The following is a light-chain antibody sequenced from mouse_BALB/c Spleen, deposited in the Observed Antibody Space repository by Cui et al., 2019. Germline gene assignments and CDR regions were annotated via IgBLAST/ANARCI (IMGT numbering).Light chain of an antibody. CDR2: LTS. CDR1: SSVSY. V-gene: IGKV4-68*01. Sequence: QIVLTQSPAPMSASPGEKVTMTCSASSSVSYMYWYQQKPRSSTKPWIYLTSNLASGVPARFSGSGSGTSYSLTISSMEAEDAATYYCQQWSSNPLTFGAGTKLELK. CDR3: QQWSSNPLT. J-gene: IGKJ5*01.